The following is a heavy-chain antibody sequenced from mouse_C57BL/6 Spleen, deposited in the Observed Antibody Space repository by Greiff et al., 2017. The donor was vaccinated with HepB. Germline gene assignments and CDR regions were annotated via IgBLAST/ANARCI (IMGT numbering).Heavy chain of an antibody. CDR2: INPNNGGT. CDR1: GYTFTDYN. D-gene: IGHD4-1*01. V-gene: IGHV1-18*01. J-gene: IGHJ3*01. Sequence: EVQLQQSGPELVKPGASVKIPCKASGYTFTDYNMDWVKQSHGKSLEWIGDINPNNGGTIYNQKFKGKATLTVDKSSSTAYIELRSLTSEDTAVYYCARRDWGWFAYWGQGTLVTVSA. CDR3: ARRDWGWFAY.